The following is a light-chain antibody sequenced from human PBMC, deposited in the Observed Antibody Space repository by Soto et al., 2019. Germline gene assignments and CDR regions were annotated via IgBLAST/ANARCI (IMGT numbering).Light chain of an antibody. Sequence: QSALTQPRSVSGSPGQSVTLSCTGTSNDVGGYNYVTWYQQYPGKAPKVMIYDVKTRPSGVPDRFSGSKSGNTASLTISGLQAEDEADYYCCSYAGDYTFVFGTGTQLTVL. CDR3: CSYAGDYTFV. J-gene: IGLJ1*01. CDR1: SNDVGGYNY. V-gene: IGLV2-11*01. CDR2: DVK.